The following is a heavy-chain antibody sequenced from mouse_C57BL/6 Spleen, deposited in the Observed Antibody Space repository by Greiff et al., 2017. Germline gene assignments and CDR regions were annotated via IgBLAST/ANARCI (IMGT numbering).Heavy chain of an antibody. CDR2: INPSSGYT. Sequence: VQLQESGAELAKPGASVKLSCKASGYTFTSYWMHWVKQRPGQGLEWIGYINPSSGYTKYTQKFKDKATLTADKSSSTAYMQLSRLTYEDSAVSYCARDYSRSSSYFDYWGQGTTLTVSS. D-gene: IGHD1-1*01. V-gene: IGHV1-7*01. J-gene: IGHJ2*01. CDR1: GYTFTSYW. CDR3: ARDYSRSSSYFDY.